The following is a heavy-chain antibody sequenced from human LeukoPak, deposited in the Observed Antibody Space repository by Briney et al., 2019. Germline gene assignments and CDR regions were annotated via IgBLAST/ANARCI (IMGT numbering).Heavy chain of an antibody. V-gene: IGHV3-30*02. D-gene: IGHD5-18*01. CDR2: IRYDGSDK. CDR1: GFNFSSYG. Sequence: GGSLRLSCAASGFNFSSYGMHWVRQSPGKGLEWVAFIRYDGSDKYHADSVKGRFTISRDNSKNTLYLQMNSLRAEDTAVYYCARSNTHFDYWGQGTLVTVSS. J-gene: IGHJ4*02. CDR3: ARSNTHFDY.